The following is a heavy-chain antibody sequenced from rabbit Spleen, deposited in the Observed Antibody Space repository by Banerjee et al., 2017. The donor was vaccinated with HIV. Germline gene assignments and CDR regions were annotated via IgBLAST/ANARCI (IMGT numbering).Heavy chain of an antibody. CDR2: KNTGSGNT. V-gene: IGHV1S45*01. CDR1: GFDLSAYYY. J-gene: IGHJ4*01. D-gene: IGHD7-1*01. CDR3: ASSTNNYWDFNL. Sequence: QEQLEESGGGLVKPEGSLTLSCKASGFDLSAYYYICWVRHAPGKGLEWIGCKNTGSGNTYYASWAKGRFTITKTSSTTVTLQLSSLTAADTATYFCASSTNNYWDFNLWGPGTLVTVS.